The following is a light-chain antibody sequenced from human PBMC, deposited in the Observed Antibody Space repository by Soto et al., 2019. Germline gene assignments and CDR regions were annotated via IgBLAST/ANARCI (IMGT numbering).Light chain of an antibody. CDR2: DAS. J-gene: IGKJ5*01. V-gene: IGKV3-15*01. CDR3: QLYDSAPCP. CDR1: QSVSSN. Sequence: EIVMTQSPATLSVSPGESATLSCRASQSVSSNLVWHQQKPGQAPRILMYDASTRATGISARFSGSGSGTEFTLTISSLQSEDFAVYYCQLYDSAPCPFGQGTRLEIK.